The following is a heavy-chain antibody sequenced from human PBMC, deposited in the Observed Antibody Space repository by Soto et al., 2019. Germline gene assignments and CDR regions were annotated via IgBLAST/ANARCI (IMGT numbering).Heavy chain of an antibody. Sequence: GGSLRLSCAASGFTFSSYGMHWVRQAPGKGLEWVAVIWYDGSNKYYADSVKGRFTISRDNSKNTLYLQMNSLRAEDTAVYYCARDLGLGRGYYGSGSYYRGYYGMDVWGQGTTVTVSS. J-gene: IGHJ6*02. CDR3: ARDLGLGRGYYGSGSYYRGYYGMDV. V-gene: IGHV3-33*01. CDR2: IWYDGSNK. D-gene: IGHD3-10*01. CDR1: GFTFSSYG.